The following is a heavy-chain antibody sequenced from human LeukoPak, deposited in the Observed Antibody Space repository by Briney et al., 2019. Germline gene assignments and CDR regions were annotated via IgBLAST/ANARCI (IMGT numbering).Heavy chain of an antibody. CDR3: ARHLNRPFYYYYYMDV. D-gene: IGHD2/OR15-2a*01. Sequence: SETLSLTCAVSGGSLSGSYWSWIRQFPGKGLEWIGFVFYTGSFNYNPSLKSRVRISVDTSRNQFSLRLSFVTAADTAVYYCARHLNRPFYYYYYMDVWGKGTTVIVSS. V-gene: IGHV4-59*08. CDR1: GGSLSGSY. J-gene: IGHJ6*03. CDR2: VFYTGSF.